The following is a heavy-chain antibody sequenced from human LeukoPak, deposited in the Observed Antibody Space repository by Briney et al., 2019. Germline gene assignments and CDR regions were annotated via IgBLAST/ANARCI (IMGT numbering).Heavy chain of an antibody. D-gene: IGHD5-12*01. CDR2: IYTSGST. V-gene: IGHV4-61*02. Sequence: SETLSLTCTVSGGSISSSSYYWGWIRQPAGKGLEWIGRIYTSGSTNYNPSLKSRVTISVDKSKNQFSLKLSSVTAADTAVYYCARDLLRGYSGYDYGWFDPWGQGTLVTVSS. CDR1: GGSISSSSYY. CDR3: ARDLLRGYSGYDYGWFDP. J-gene: IGHJ5*02.